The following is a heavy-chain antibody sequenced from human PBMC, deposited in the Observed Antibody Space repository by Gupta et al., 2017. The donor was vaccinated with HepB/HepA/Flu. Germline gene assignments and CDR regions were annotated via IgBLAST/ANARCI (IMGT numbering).Heavy chain of an antibody. J-gene: IGHJ6*02. D-gene: IGHD4-17*01. V-gene: IGHV3-48*03. CDR1: GFSFSGYE. CDR2: ITSGGSI. Sequence: EVQLVESGGGLVQPGGSLRLSCVGSGFSFSGYEMNWVRQAPGKGLEWVSDITSGGSIKYADSVKGRFTNSRDNAKNALFLQMDSLRAEDTAVYYCAREWTTVTRITIYYYGMDVWGQGTTVTVSS. CDR3: AREWTTVTRITIYYYGMDV.